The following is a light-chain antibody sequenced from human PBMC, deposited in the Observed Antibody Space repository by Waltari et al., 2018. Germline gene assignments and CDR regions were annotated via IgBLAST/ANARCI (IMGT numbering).Light chain of an antibody. CDR3: QTWGTGIHV. Sequence: LVLTQSPSASASLGASVKLTCTLSSGHSSYPIAWHQQQPEKGPRYLMKLNSDGSHSKGDGIPDRFSGSSSGAERYLTISSLQSEDEADYYCQTWGTGIHVFGGGTKLTVL. J-gene: IGLJ3*02. CDR2: LNSDGSH. CDR1: SGHSSYP. V-gene: IGLV4-69*01.